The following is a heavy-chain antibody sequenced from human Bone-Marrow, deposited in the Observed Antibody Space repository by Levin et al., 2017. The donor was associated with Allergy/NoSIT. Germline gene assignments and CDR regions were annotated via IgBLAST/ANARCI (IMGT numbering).Heavy chain of an antibody. D-gene: IGHD2-2*01. CDR2: IIPILGIA. CDR1: GGTFSGYA. CDR3: AREGVGQLLRPIPGRSLDS. Sequence: SVKVSCKASGGTFSGYAISWVRQAPGQGLEWMGGIIPILGIANYPQRFQGRVTLTADDSTGTASMELRRLTSDDTAFYYCAREGVGQLLRPIPGRSLDSWGQGTLVTVSS. V-gene: IGHV1-69*13. J-gene: IGHJ4*02.